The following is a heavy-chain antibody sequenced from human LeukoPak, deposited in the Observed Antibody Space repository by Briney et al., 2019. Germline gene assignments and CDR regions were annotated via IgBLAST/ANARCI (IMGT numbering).Heavy chain of an antibody. J-gene: IGHJ4*02. CDR1: GGSISNYY. CDR3: ARGPYYYDSSGNFDY. V-gene: IGHV4-59*12. D-gene: IGHD3-22*01. Sequence: SETLSLTCTVSGGSISNYYWTWIRQPPGKGLEWLGYVYYSGSTNYNPSLKSRVTISVDTSKNQFSLKLSSVTAADTAVYYCARGPYYYDSSGNFDYWGQGTLVTVSS. CDR2: VYYSGST.